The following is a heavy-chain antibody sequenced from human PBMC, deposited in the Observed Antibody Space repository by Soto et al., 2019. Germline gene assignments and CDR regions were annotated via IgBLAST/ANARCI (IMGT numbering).Heavy chain of an antibody. CDR1: DQSFSGYH. V-gene: IGHV4-34*01. CDR2: INHSGST. CDR3: ARGKGPRVDY. J-gene: IGHJ4*02. Sequence: TLVPPRALSDQSFSGYHWSWCRQPPGKGVEWIGEINHSGSTNYNPSLKSRVTISVDTSKNQFSLKLSSVTAADTAVYYCARGKGPRVDYWGQGTLVTVSS.